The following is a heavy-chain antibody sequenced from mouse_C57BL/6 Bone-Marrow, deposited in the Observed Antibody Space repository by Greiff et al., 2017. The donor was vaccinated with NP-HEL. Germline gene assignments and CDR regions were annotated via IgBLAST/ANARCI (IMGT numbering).Heavy chain of an antibody. J-gene: IGHJ3*01. V-gene: IGHV1-82*01. CDR3: VQDGGGY. D-gene: IGHD2-3*01. CDR1: GYAFSSSW. CDR2: IYPGDGDT. Sequence: VKLMESGPELVKPGASVKISCKASGYAFSSSWMNWVKQRPGKGLEWIGRIYPGDGDTNYNGKFKGKATLTADKSSSTAYMQLSSLTSEDSAVYFCVQDGGGYWGQGTLVTVSA.